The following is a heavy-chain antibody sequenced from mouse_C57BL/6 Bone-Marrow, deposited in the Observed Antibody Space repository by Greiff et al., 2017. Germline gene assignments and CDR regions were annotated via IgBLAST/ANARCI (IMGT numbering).Heavy chain of an antibody. V-gene: IGHV1-85*01. CDR2: IYPRDGST. D-gene: IGHD1-1*01. Sequence: VQLQQSGPELVKPGASVKLSCKASGYTFTSYDINWVKQRPGQGLEWIGWIYPRDGSTKYNEKFKGKGTLTVDTSSSTAYMELHSLTSEDSAVYFCARLEFDGSGGDWYFDVWGTGTTVTVSS. CDR1: GYTFTSYD. J-gene: IGHJ1*03. CDR3: ARLEFDGSGGDWYFDV.